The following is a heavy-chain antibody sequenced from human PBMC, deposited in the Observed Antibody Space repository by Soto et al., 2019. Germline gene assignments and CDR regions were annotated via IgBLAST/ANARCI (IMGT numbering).Heavy chain of an antibody. Sequence: DVQLVESGGGFIQPGGSLRLSCAASGLTVSGKKSIAWVRQAPGKGLEWVSGVYDVYGTYYADSVKGRFTISRDTSKTSVFIEMNDLRPDDTAVYYCASWLQREHAYDVWGLGTTVTFSS. J-gene: IGHJ3*01. CDR1: GLTVSGKKS. CDR3: ASWLQREHAYDV. V-gene: IGHV3-53*01. D-gene: IGHD1-1*01. CDR2: VYDVYGT.